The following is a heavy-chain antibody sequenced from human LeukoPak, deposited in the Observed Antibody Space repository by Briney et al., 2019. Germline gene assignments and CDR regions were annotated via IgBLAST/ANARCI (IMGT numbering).Heavy chain of an antibody. D-gene: IGHD3-3*01. J-gene: IGHJ4*02. Sequence: GASVKVSCKASGYTFTGYYMHWVRQAPGQGLEWMGWINPNSGGTNYAQKFQGRVTMTRDTSISTAYMELSRLRSDDTAVYYCARDTVDFWSGYFFDYWGQGTLVTVSS. CDR1: GYTFTGYY. CDR2: INPNSGGT. CDR3: ARDTVDFWSGYFFDY. V-gene: IGHV1-2*02.